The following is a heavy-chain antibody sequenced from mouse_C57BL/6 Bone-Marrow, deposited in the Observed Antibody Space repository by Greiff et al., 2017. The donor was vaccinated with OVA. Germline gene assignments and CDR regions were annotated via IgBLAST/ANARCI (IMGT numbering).Heavy chain of an antibody. J-gene: IGHJ3*01. V-gene: IGHV1-55*01. CDR1: GYAFSSSW. CDR2: IYPGSGST. Sequence: QVQLQQSGPELVKPGASVKISCKASGYAFSSSWLTWVKQRPGQGLEWIGDIYPGSGSTNYNEKFKSKATLTVDTSSSTAYMQLSSLTSEDSAVYYCAGGVYYYGSPFAYWGQGTLVTVSA. D-gene: IGHD1-1*01. CDR3: AGGVYYYGSPFAY.